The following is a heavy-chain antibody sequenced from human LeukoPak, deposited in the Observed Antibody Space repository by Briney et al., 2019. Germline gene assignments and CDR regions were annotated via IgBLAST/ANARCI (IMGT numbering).Heavy chain of an antibody. Sequence: GASVKVSCKASGGTFSSYTISWVRQAPGQGLEWMGGIIPLFGTPDYAQEFQDRLTITADKSTSTAYMELSSLRSEDTAVYYCASATLRCSGGSCYEMDVWGKGTTVTVSS. V-gene: IGHV1-69*06. D-gene: IGHD2-15*01. CDR2: IIPLFGTP. CDR3: ASATLRCSGGSCYEMDV. J-gene: IGHJ6*04. CDR1: GGTFSSYT.